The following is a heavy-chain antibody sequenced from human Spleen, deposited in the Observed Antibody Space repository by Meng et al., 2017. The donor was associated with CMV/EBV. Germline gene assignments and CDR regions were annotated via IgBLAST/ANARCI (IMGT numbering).Heavy chain of an antibody. CDR2: ISSSGSTI. CDR3: TTDQGPTRVLEWVLYRSDVDY. D-gene: IGHD3-3*01. V-gene: IGHV3-11*04. CDR1: GFTFSDYY. Sequence: GGSLRLSCAASGFTFSDYYMSWIRQAPGKGLEWVSYISSSGSTIYYADSVKGRFTISRDNAKNSLYLQMNSLRAEDTAVYYCTTDQGPTRVLEWVLYRSDVDYWGQGTLVTVSS. J-gene: IGHJ4*02.